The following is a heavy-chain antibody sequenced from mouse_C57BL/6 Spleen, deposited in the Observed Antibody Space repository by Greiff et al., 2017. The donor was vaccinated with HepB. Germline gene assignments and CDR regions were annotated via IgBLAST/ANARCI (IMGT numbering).Heavy chain of an antibody. V-gene: IGHV5-16*01. CDR2: INYDGSST. CDR3: ARGQNWSFDY. D-gene: IGHD4-1*01. J-gene: IGHJ2*01. CDR1: GFTFSDYY. Sequence: EVQVVESEGGLVQPGSSMKLSCTASGFTFSDYYMAWVRQVPEKGLEWVANINYDGSSTYYLDSLKSRFIISRDNAKNILYLQMSSLKSEDTATYYCARGQNWSFDYWGQGTTLTVSS.